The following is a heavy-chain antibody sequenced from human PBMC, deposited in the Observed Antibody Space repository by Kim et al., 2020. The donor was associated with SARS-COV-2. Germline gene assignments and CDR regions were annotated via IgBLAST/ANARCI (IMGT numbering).Heavy chain of an antibody. CDR1: GFTFSSHW. Sequence: GGSLRLSCAASGFTFSSHWMYWVRQAPGKGLMFVSRINSDESSTLYADSVKGRFTISRDNAKNTLFLQMNNLRAEDSALYYCARCRSYISGWTVDFWGQGNGLPVSS. CDR3: ARCRSYISGWTVDF. CDR2: INSDESST. V-gene: IGHV3-74*03. J-gene: IGHJ4*02. D-gene: IGHD6-19*01.